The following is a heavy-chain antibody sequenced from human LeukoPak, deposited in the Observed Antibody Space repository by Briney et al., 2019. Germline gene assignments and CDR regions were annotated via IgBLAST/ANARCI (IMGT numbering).Heavy chain of an antibody. D-gene: IGHD4-17*01. CDR1: GFTSYW. V-gene: IGHV3-7*01. Sequence: PGGSLRLSCAASGFTSYWMSWVRQTPGKGLEWVANIKQDGSEKYYVDSVKGRFTISRDNVKNSLYLQMNSLRAEDTAVYYCASPAYGDYALFDYWGQGTLVSVSS. CDR3: ASPAYGDYALFDY. J-gene: IGHJ4*02. CDR2: IKQDGSEK.